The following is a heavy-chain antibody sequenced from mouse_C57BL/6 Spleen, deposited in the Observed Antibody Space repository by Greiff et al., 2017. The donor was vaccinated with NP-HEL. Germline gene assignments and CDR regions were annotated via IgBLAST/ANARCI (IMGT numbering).Heavy chain of an antibody. CDR3: ARQPTTVVAHYYAMDD. J-gene: IGHJ4*01. V-gene: IGHV2-6-1*01. CDR1: GFSLTSYG. D-gene: IGHD1-1*01. CDR2: IWSDGST. Sequence: VKLMESGPGLVAPSQSLSITCTVSGFSLTSYGVHWVRQPPGKGLEWLVVIWSDGSTTYNSALKSRLSISKDNSKSQVFLKMNSLQTDDTAMYYCARQPTTVVAHYYAMDDWGQGTSVTVSS.